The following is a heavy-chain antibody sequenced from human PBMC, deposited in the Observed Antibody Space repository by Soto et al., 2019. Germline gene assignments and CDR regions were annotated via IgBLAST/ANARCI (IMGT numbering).Heavy chain of an antibody. D-gene: IGHD1-26*01. CDR1: GFTFSSYG. CDR3: AKYSGSSRCFDL. J-gene: IGHJ2*01. Sequence: GGSLRLPCAASGFTFSSYGMHWVRQAPGKGLEWVAVISYDGSNKYYADSVKGRFTISRDNSKNTLYLQMNSLRAEDTAVYYCAKYSGSSRCFDLWGRGTLVAVSS. CDR2: ISYDGSNK. V-gene: IGHV3-30*18.